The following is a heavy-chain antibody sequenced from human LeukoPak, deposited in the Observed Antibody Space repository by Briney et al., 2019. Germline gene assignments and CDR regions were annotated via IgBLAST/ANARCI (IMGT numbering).Heavy chain of an antibody. CDR1: GFTFSSYA. CDR3: ARDPTTVVVPCGMDV. Sequence: PGGSLRLSCAASGFTFSSYAMHWVRQAPGKGLEWVAVISYDGSNKYYADSVKGRFTISRDNSKNTLYLQMNSLRAEDTAVYYCARDPTTVVVPCGMDVWGKGTTVTVSS. V-gene: IGHV3-30*04. CDR2: ISYDGSNK. J-gene: IGHJ6*04. D-gene: IGHD2-2*01.